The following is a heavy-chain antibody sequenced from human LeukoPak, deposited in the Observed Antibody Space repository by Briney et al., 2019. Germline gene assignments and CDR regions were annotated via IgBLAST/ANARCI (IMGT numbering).Heavy chain of an antibody. V-gene: IGHV5-51*01. D-gene: IGHD3-22*01. CDR3: ARHGERGYYDSSGYNWFDP. J-gene: IGHJ5*02. CDR1: GYSFTSYW. Sequence: GESLKISCKGSGYSFTSYWIGWVRQMPGKGLEWMGIICPGDSDTRYSPSFQGQVTISADKSISTAYLQWSSLKASDTAMYYCARHGERGYYDSSGYNWFDPWGQGTLVTVSS. CDR2: ICPGDSDT.